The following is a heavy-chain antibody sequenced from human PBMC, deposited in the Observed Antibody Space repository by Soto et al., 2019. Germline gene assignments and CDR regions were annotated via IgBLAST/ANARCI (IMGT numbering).Heavy chain of an antibody. CDR2: IYYSGST. J-gene: IGHJ5*02. CDR1: GGSISSSSYY. Sequence: PSETLSLTCTVSGGSISSSSYYWGWIRQPPGKGLEWIGSIYYSGSTYYNPSLKSRVTISVDTSKNQFSLKLSSVTAADTAVYYCARHTSYSSSWSSTVKIDPRGQGTLVTVSS. V-gene: IGHV4-39*01. D-gene: IGHD6-13*01. CDR3: ARHTSYSSSWSSTVKIDP.